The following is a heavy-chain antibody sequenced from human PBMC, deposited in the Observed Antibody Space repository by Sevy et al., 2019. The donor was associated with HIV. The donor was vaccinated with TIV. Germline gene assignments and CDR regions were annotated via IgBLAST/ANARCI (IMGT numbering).Heavy chain of an antibody. CDR3: ARVNPRYCSGGSCENWFDP. CDR1: GYTFTSYG. CDR2: ISAYNGNT. Sequence: ASVKVSCKASGYTFTSYGISWVRQAPGQGLEWMGWISAYNGNTNYAQKLQGRVTMTTDTSTSTAYVELGSLRSDDTAVYYCARVNPRYCSGGSCENWFDPWGQGTLVTVSS. J-gene: IGHJ5*02. D-gene: IGHD2-15*01. V-gene: IGHV1-18*01.